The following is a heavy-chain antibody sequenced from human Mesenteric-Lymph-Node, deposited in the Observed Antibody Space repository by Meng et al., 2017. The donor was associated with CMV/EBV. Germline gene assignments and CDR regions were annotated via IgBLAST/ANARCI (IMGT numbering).Heavy chain of an antibody. D-gene: IGHD4-17*01. V-gene: IGHV3-66*02. CDR2: IYSDDDT. Sequence: GESLKISCTTSGLTFSSDYFSWVRQTPGQGLEWVSIIYSDDDTKYADSVRGRLTISRDNSRNAVYLQMNSLRPQDTAVYFCARAPTITTNFDSWGQGTLVTVSS. CDR1: GLTFSSDY. J-gene: IGHJ4*02. CDR3: ARAPTITTNFDS.